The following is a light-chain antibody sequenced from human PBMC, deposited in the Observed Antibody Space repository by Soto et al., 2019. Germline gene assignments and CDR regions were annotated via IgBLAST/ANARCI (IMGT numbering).Light chain of an antibody. CDR2: GAS. Sequence: EIVMTQSPATLSVSPGERATLSCRASQSVSSSLAWYQQKPGQAPRLLIYGASTRATGVPDRFSGSGSGTEFTLTISSLQSEDFAVYYCQQYNNWWTFGQGTKVEIK. CDR3: QQYNNWWT. V-gene: IGKV3-15*01. CDR1: QSVSSS. J-gene: IGKJ1*01.